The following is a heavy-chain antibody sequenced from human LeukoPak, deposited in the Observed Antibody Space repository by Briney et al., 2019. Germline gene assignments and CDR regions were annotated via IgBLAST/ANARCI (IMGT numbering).Heavy chain of an antibody. CDR2: INHSGST. D-gene: IGHD1-14*01. Sequence: SETLSLTCAVYGGSFSGYYWSWIRQPPGKGMEWIGEINHSGSTNYNPSLKSRVTISVDTSKKQFSLKRISVTAAGTAAYYCARDVAVTGIGRGGFDIWGQGTMVTVSS. CDR1: GGSFSGYY. V-gene: IGHV4-34*01. J-gene: IGHJ3*02. CDR3: ARDVAVTGIGRGGFDI.